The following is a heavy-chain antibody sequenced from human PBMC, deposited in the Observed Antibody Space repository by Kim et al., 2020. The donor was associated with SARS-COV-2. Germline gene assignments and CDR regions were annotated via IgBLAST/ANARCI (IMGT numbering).Heavy chain of an antibody. CDR2: SGRP. CDR3: ARDRTLDV. Sequence: SGRPHYNPSLKSRVTISVDPSKNQFSLKLSSVTAADTAVYYCARDRTLDVWGQGTTVTVSS. D-gene: IGHD1-1*01. J-gene: IGHJ6*02. V-gene: IGHV4-34*01.